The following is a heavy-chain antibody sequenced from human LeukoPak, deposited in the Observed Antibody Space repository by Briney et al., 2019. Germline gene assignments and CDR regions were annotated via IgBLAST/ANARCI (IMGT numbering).Heavy chain of an antibody. Sequence: GGSLRLSCAASGSTFGGYAMSWVRQAPGKGLEWVSAISVDGSHTYYADSVKGRFTISRDNSKNTLYLQMNSLRAEDTAVYYCAKSYDTSGRRAFDIWGQGTMVTVSS. J-gene: IGHJ3*02. D-gene: IGHD3-22*01. CDR2: ISVDGSHT. CDR1: GSTFGGYA. CDR3: AKSYDTSGRRAFDI. V-gene: IGHV3-23*01.